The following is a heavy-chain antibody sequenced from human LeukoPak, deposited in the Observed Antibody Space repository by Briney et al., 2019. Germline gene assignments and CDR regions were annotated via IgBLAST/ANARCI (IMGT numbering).Heavy chain of an antibody. Sequence: SETLSLTCAVYGGSFSGYYWSWIRQPPGKGLERIGEINHSGSTNYNPSLKSRVTISVDTSKNQFSLKLSSVTAADTAVYYCARDGWESLFGWFDPWGQGTLVTVSS. D-gene: IGHD1-26*01. V-gene: IGHV4-34*01. CDR3: ARDGWESLFGWFDP. CDR2: INHSGST. CDR1: GGSFSGYY. J-gene: IGHJ5*02.